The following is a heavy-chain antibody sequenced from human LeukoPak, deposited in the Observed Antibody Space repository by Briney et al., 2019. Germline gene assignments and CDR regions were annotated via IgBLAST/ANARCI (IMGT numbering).Heavy chain of an antibody. Sequence: ASVKVSCKATGYIFSNYGTSWVRQAPGHGLEWMGWISSGGNTNYAPKFQDRATMTTDTSTSTAYMELRSLRFDDTAVYYCARDFAWGSGGAPIDDNWLDPWGQGTLVTVSS. J-gene: IGHJ5*02. CDR2: ISSGGNT. V-gene: IGHV1-18*01. D-gene: IGHD7-27*01. CDR1: GYIFSNYG. CDR3: ARDFAWGSGGAPIDDNWLDP.